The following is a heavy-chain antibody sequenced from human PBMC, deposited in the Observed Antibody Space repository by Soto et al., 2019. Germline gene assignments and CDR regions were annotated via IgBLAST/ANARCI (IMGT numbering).Heavy chain of an antibody. CDR1: GYTFTSYD. J-gene: IGHJ6*02. CDR2: MNPNSGNT. D-gene: IGHD3-10*01. CDR3: ARAGTAYYGSGSSNYYYYGMDV. V-gene: IGHV1-8*01. Sequence: ASVKVSCKASGYTFTSYDINWVRQATGQGLEWMGWMNPNSGNTGYAQKFQGRVTMTRNTSISTAYMELSSLRSEDTAVYYCARAGTAYYGSGSSNYYYYGMDVWDRGTTVTVAS.